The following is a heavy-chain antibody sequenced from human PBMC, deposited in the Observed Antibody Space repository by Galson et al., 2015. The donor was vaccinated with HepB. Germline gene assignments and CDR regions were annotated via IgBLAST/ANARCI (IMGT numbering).Heavy chain of an antibody. J-gene: IGHJ6*02. CDR1: GFTFSSYW. CDR3: ARDHDYASYGMDV. V-gene: IGHV3-74*01. D-gene: IGHD3-16*01. Sequence: SLRLSCAASGFTFSSYWMHWVRQAPGRGLVWVSRINSDGSSTSYADSVKGRFTISRDNAKNTLYLQMNSLRAEDTAVYYCARDHDYASYGMDVWGQGTTVTVSS. CDR2: INSDGSST.